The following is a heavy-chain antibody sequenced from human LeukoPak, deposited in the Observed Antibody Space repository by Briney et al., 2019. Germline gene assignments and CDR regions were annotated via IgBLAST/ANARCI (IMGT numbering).Heavy chain of an antibody. CDR1: GFTFSSYG. CDR2: IWYDGSNK. CDR3: ARGRGSYGFYGY. V-gene: IGHV3-33*01. D-gene: IGHD1-26*01. Sequence: GGSLRLSCAASGFTFSSYGMHWVRQAPGKGLEWVAVIWYDGSNKYYADSVKGRFTISRDNSKNTLYLQMNSLRAEDTAVYYCARGRGSYGFYGYWGQGTLVTVSS. J-gene: IGHJ4*02.